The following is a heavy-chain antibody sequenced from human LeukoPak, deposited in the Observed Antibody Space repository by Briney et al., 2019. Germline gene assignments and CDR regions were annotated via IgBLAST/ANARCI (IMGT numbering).Heavy chain of an antibody. Sequence: GGSLRLSCAASGFTFSNYYVTWVRQAPGKGLEWVARIKQDGSEESYVDSAKGRFTISRDDAQNSVYLQMTSLRAEDTAVYYCAAYLPTPRRRLDYWGQGTLVTVSS. V-gene: IGHV3-7*01. J-gene: IGHJ4*02. CDR3: AAYLPTPRRRLDY. CDR2: IKQDGSEE. D-gene: IGHD2-21*01. CDR1: GFTFSNYY.